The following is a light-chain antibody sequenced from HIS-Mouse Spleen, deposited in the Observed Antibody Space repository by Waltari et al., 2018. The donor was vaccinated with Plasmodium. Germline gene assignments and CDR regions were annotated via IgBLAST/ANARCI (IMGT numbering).Light chain of an antibody. V-gene: IGLV3-25*03. J-gene: IGLJ3*02. CDR3: QSADSSGTPNWV. Sequence: SYELTQPPSVSVSPGQTARITCPGDPLPRQYAHWYQKKPGQAPGLGIYKGSERPSGSPERFSGSSSGTTVTLTISGVQAEDEADYYCQSADSSGTPNWVFGGGTKLTVL. CDR2: KGS. CDR1: PLPRQY.